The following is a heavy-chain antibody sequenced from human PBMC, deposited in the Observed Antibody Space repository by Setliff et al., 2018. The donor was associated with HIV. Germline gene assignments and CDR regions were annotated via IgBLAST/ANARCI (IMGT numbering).Heavy chain of an antibody. CDR2: ISYDGSDK. D-gene: IGHD6-19*01. J-gene: IGHJ6*03. V-gene: IGHV3-30*04. Sequence: VGSLRLSCAASGFTFSTYAMHWVRQAPGKGLEWVAVISYDGSDKYYTDSVKGRFTISRDNSKNTLYLQMHSLRAEDTAVYYCAKGSVAGLGDDNYYYMDVWGKGTTDTVSS. CDR3: AKGSVAGLGDDNYYYMDV. CDR1: GFTFSTYA.